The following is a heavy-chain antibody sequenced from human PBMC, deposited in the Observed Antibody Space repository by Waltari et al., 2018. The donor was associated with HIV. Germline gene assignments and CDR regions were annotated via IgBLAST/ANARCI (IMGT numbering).Heavy chain of an antibody. D-gene: IGHD6-19*01. CDR3: ATCNIGSGWYLKSPIRI. J-gene: IGHJ4*02. CDR2: ITSGGGRT. CDR1: GLNFATSG. Sequence: VQMLESGGDLVQPGGSLRLSCAVSGLNFATSGLGWVRQAPGKGLGWMSAITSGGGRTYYAESVKGRFIISRDNSKKTVTLQLKNLRLGDTAMYYCATCNIGSGWYLKSPIRIWGQGTLVTVS. V-gene: IGHV3-23*01.